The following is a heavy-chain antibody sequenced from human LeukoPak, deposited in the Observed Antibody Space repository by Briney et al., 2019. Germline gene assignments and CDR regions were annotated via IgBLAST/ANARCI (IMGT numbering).Heavy chain of an antibody. J-gene: IGHJ4*02. D-gene: IGHD3-22*01. CDR2: INHSGSA. Sequence: SETLSLTCAVYGGPFSGYYWSWIRQPPGKGLEWIGEINHSGSANYNPSLKSRVTISVDVSKNQFSLKLNSVTAADTAVYYCARARGDYYDSSGYYSAFDYWGQGTLVTVSS. V-gene: IGHV4-34*01. CDR3: ARARGDYYDSSGYYSAFDY. CDR1: GGPFSGYY.